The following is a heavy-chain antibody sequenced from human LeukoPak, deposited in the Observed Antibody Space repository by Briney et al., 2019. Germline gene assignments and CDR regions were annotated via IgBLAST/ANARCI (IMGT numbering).Heavy chain of an antibody. CDR1: GFIFSTYG. V-gene: IGHV3-30*18. CDR2: ISYDGNNK. J-gene: IGHJ3*02. Sequence: GGSLRLSCAASGFIFSTYGMHWVRQAPGKGLEWVAVISYDGNNKYYADSVKGRFTISRDNSKNTLYLQMNSLATEDTAVYYCAKSQGRLRWYDAFDIWGQGTMVTVSS. CDR3: AKSQGRLRWYDAFDI. D-gene: IGHD4-23*01.